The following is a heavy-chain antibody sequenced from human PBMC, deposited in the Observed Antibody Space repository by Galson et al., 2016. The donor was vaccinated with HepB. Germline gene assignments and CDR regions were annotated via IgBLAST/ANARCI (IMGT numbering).Heavy chain of an antibody. V-gene: IGHV3-30*02. J-gene: IGHJ4*02. D-gene: IGHD5-18*01. CDR3: AKHTYIYASATFSGFDS. Sequence: YADSVKGRFTISRDNSKNTLHLQMDGLKAEDTAIYYCAKHTYIYASATFSGFDSWGQGTLVTVSS.